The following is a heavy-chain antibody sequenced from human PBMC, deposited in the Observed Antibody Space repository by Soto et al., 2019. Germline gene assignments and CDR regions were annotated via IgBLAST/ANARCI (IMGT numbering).Heavy chain of an antibody. CDR1: GFTFSSYG. CDR3: AKDLTVTIFGVVRLDLYYGMDV. Sequence: GSLRLSCAASGFTFSSYGMHWVRQAPGRGLEWVAVISYDGSNKYYADSVKGRFTISRDNSKNTLYLQMNSLRAEDTAVYYCAKDLTVTIFGVVRLDLYYGMDVWGQGTTVTVSS. V-gene: IGHV3-30*18. CDR2: ISYDGSNK. J-gene: IGHJ6*02. D-gene: IGHD3-3*01.